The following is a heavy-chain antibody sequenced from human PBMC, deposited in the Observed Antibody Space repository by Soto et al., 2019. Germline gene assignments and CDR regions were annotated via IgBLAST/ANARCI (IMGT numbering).Heavy chain of an antibody. CDR1: GYTFSSYA. J-gene: IGHJ4*02. CDR2: ISAYNGNT. CDR3: VIASPPVDH. Sequence: VQLVQSGAEVKKPGASVKVSCKASGYTFSSYAISWVREAPGQWLEWMGWISAYNGNTKYAQKLQGRVPMTTDTSTSTAYMELRSLRSDDTAVYYCVIASPPVDHWGQGTLVTVSS. V-gene: IGHV1-18*01.